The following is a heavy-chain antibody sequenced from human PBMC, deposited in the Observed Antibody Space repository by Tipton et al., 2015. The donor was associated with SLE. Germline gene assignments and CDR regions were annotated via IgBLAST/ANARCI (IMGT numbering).Heavy chain of an antibody. CDR2: IQNDGNLG. J-gene: IGHJ4*02. V-gene: IGHV3-30*02. CDR3: AKGPDIVATDHYFDY. CDR1: GFTFGRSG. D-gene: IGHD5-12*01. Sequence: GSLRLSCAASGFTFGRSGMHWVRQAPGKGLEWVTFIQNDGNLGLYTDSVKGRFTISRDNSKNTLYLQMNSLRADDTAVYYCAKGPDIVATDHYFDYWSQGTLVTVSS.